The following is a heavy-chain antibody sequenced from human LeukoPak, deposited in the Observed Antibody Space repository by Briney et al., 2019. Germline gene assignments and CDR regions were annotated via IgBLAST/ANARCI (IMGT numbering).Heavy chain of an antibody. D-gene: IGHD2-2*01. J-gene: IGHJ4*02. Sequence: GGSLRLSCAASGFTFSNYALHWVRQAPGKGLEYVSAISSNGGSTYYANSVKGRFTISRDNSKNTLYLQIGSLRAEDMAVYYCAREGEVPAAFDYWGQGTLVTVSS. CDR1: GFTFSNYA. CDR3: AREGEVPAAFDY. V-gene: IGHV3-64*01. CDR2: ISSNGGST.